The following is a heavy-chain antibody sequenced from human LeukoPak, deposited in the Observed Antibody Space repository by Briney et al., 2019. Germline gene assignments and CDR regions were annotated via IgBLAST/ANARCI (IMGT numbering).Heavy chain of an antibody. CDR2: IYYSGIT. D-gene: IGHD6-13*01. Sequence: SETLSLTCTVSGGSISSYYWSWIRQPPGKGLEWIGYIYYSGITNYNPSLKSRVTISINTSKNHFSLQLSSVTAADAAVYYCASSHLYSSSWYLSGRFDFWGQGTLVTVSS. J-gene: IGHJ4*02. V-gene: IGHV4-59*01. CDR3: ASSHLYSSSWYLSGRFDF. CDR1: GGSISSYY.